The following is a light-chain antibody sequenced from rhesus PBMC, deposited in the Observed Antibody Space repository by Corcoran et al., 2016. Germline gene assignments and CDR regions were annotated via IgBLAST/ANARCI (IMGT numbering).Light chain of an antibody. CDR3: QETSNLWT. CDR1: QSVSSY. CDR2: GAS. J-gene: IGKJ1*01. Sequence: EIVMTQSPATLSLSPGETATISSRTSQSVSSYFAWYQQKPGQAPRLLIYGASSRATGIPDRFSGSGSGTDVTPTISSLEPEDFAGYYCQETSNLWTFGQGTKVEIK. V-gene: IGKV3-31*02.